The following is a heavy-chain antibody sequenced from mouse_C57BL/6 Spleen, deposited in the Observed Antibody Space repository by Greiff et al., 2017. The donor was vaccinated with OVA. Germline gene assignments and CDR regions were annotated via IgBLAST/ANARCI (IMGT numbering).Heavy chain of an antibody. Sequence: VQLQQSGAELVRPGTSVKVSCKASGYAFTNYLIEWVKQRPGQGLEWIGVINPGSGGTNYNEKFKGKATLTADKSSSTAYMQLSSLTSEDSAVYFWAGYASCAYWGQGTLVTVSA. CDR2: INPGSGGT. V-gene: IGHV1-54*01. CDR3: AGYASCAY. D-gene: IGHD1-1*02. J-gene: IGHJ3*01. CDR1: GYAFTNYL.